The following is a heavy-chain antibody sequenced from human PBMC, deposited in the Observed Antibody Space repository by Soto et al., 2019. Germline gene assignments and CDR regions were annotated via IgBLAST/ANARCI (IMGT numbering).Heavy chain of an antibody. CDR3: ARVRYSSGCGFDP. Sequence: ASVKVSCKASGYTFTSYAMHWVRQAPGQRREWMGWINAGNGNTKYSQKFQGRVTITRDTSASTAYMELSSLRSEDTAVYYCARVRYSSGCGFDPWGQGXLVTVSS. CDR2: INAGNGNT. CDR1: GYTFTSYA. V-gene: IGHV1-3*01. D-gene: IGHD6-19*01. J-gene: IGHJ5*02.